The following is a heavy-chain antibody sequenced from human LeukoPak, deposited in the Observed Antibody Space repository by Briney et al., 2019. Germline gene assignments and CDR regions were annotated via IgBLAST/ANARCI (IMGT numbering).Heavy chain of an antibody. CDR1: GGSISSGSYY. CDR3: ARGVPYYDSSGYSYYYYYYMDV. J-gene: IGHJ6*03. V-gene: IGHV4-61*02. CDR2: IYTSGST. Sequence: SQTLSLTCTVSGGSISSGSYYWSWIRRPAGKGLEWIGRIYTSGSTNYNPSLKSRVTISVDTSKNQFSLKLSSVTAADTAVYYCARGVPYYDSSGYSYYYYYYMDVWGKGTTVTVSS. D-gene: IGHD3-22*01.